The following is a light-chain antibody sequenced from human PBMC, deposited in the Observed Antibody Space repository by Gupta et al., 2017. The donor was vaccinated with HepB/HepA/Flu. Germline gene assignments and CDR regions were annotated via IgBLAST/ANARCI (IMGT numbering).Light chain of an antibody. CDR2: WAS. V-gene: IGKV4-1*01. Sequence: DIVMTQSPDSLAVSLGERATINCKSSQSGLYSSKNKNYLAWYQQKPGQPPKLLIYWASTRESGVPDRFSGSGSGTDFTLTISSLQAEDVAVYYCQQDDSTPLTFGQGTRLEIK. J-gene: IGKJ5*01. CDR3: QQDDSTPLT. CDR1: QSGLYSSKNKNY.